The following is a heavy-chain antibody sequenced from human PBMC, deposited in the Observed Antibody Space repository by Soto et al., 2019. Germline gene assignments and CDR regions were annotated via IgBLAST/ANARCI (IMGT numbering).Heavy chain of an antibody. CDR1: GGSISSGGYY. J-gene: IGHJ6*02. V-gene: IGHV4-31*03. Sequence: SETLSLTCTVSGGSISSGGYYWSWIRQHPGKGLEWIGYIYYSGSTYYNPSLKSRVTISVDTSKNQFSLKLSSVTAADTAVYYCARYLSDMLRGVIIPYYYYGMDVWGQGTTVTVSS. D-gene: IGHD3-10*01. CDR2: IYYSGST. CDR3: ARYLSDMLRGVIIPYYYYGMDV.